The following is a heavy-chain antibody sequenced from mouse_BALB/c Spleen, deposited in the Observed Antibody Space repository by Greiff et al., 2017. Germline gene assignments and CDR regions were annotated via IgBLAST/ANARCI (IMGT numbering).Heavy chain of an antibody. CDR3: ARISYDYAMDY. V-gene: IGHV1S56*01. D-gene: IGHD1-1*01. Sequence: QVQLQQSGPELVKPGASVKMSCKASGYTFTSYYIHWVKQRPGQGLEWIGWIYPGDGSTKYNEKFKGKTTLTADKSSSTAYMLLSSLTSEDSAIYFCARISYDYAMDYWGQGTSVTVSS. J-gene: IGHJ4*01. CDR2: IYPGDGST. CDR1: GYTFTSYY.